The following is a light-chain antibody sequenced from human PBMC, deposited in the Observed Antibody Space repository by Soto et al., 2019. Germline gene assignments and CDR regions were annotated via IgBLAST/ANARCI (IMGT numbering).Light chain of an antibody. Sequence: DVQMTQSPSSLSASVGDRVTITCRASQDNNSYLAWYQQKPGNAPKSLIYAASSLQTGVPSRFSGSESGTDFTLTINNLQPEDSATYYCQQYNIYPLTFGGGTKVEIK. J-gene: IGKJ4*01. CDR3: QQYNIYPLT. CDR1: QDNNSY. CDR2: AAS. V-gene: IGKV1D-16*01.